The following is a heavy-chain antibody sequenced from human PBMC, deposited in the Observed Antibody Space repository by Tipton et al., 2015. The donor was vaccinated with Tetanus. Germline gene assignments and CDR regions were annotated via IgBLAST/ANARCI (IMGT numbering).Heavy chain of an antibody. CDR1: GFSFSNYS. CDR3: ATWPFDI. CDR2: ISSSVSYI. Sequence: SLRLSCAASGFSFSNYSINWVRQPPGEGLEWVSAISSSVSYIYYADSVKGRFTVSRDNAKNSAFLQMDNLAAEDTGVYYCATWPFDIWGRGTTVAVSS. V-gene: IGHV3-21*01. J-gene: IGHJ3*02. D-gene: IGHD5-24*01.